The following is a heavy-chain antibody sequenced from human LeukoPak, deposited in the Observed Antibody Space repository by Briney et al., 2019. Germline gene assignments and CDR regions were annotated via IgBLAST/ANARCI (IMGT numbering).Heavy chain of an antibody. CDR2: ISHTSSYI. V-gene: IGHV3-21*01. CDR3: ARVLETDCTGGSCYSGLDY. D-gene: IGHD2-15*01. Sequence: PGGPLRLPCAVSGFTFSRYNKHWVPQAPGKGLEGVLHISHTSSYIFYADSEERRFTIYRDNAQISLSLQMHSLRVEDAAVYQCARVLETDCTGGSCYSGLDYWGQGTLVTVSS. CDR1: GFTFSRYN. J-gene: IGHJ4*02.